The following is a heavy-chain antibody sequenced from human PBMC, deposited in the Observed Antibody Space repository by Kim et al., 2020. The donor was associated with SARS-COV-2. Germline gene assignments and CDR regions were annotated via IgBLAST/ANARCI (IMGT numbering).Heavy chain of an antibody. CDR3: ARRYSYGSKDRLYYYYGMDV. Sequence: GESLKISCKGSGYSFTSYWISWVRQMPGKGLEWMGRIDPSDSYTNYSPSFQGHVTISADKSISTAYLQWSSLKASDTAMYYCARRYSYGSKDRLYYYYGMDVWGQGTTVTVSS. J-gene: IGHJ6*02. V-gene: IGHV5-10-1*01. D-gene: IGHD5-18*01. CDR1: GYSFTSYW. CDR2: IDPSDSYT.